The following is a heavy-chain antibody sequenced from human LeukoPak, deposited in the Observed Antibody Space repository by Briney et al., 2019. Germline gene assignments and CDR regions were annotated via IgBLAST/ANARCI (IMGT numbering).Heavy chain of an antibody. V-gene: IGHV1-18*01. CDR1: GGTFSSYA. J-gene: IGHJ4*02. Sequence: ASVKVSCKASGGTFSSYAISWVRQAPGQGLEWMGWISAYNGNTNYAQKFQGRVTMTTDTSTSTAYMELRSLRSDDTAVYYCAASSGSYWTYWGQGTLVTVSS. CDR2: ISAYNGNT. D-gene: IGHD1-26*01. CDR3: AASSGSYWTY.